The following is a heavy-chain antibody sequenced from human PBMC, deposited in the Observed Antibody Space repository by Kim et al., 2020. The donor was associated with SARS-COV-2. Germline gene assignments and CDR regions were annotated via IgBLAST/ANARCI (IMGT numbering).Heavy chain of an antibody. CDR3: ARNGLGGFGESPGYYYYYGMDV. J-gene: IGHJ6*02. V-gene: IGHV3-33*01. CDR2: IWYDGSNK. Sequence: GGSLRLSCAASGFTFSSYGMHWVRQAPGKGLEWVAVIWYDGSNKYYADSVKGRFTISRDNSKNTLYLQMNSLRAEDTAVYYCARNGLGGFGESPGYYYYYGMDVWGQGTTVTVSS. D-gene: IGHD3-10*01. CDR1: GFTFSSYG.